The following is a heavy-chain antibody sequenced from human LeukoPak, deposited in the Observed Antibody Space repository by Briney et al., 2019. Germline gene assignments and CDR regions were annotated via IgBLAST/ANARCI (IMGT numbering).Heavy chain of an antibody. CDR1: GFTVSSNY. Sequence: GGSLRLSRAASGFTVSSNYMSWVRQAPGKGLEWVSVIYSGGSTYYADSVKGRFTISRHNSKNTLYLQMNSLRAEDTAVYYCARVERLAYFDYWGQGTLVTVSS. V-gene: IGHV3-53*04. J-gene: IGHJ4*02. D-gene: IGHD1-1*01. CDR3: ARVERLAYFDY. CDR2: IYSGGST.